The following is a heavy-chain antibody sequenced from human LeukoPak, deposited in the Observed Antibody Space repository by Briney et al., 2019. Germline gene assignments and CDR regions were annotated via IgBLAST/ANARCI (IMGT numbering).Heavy chain of an antibody. Sequence: QPGGSLRLSCAAPGFTFTSYAMSWVRQAPGKGLEWVSAISGSGGTTYYANSVKGRFTISRDNSKNTLYLQMSSLRAEDTAVYYCAKAAYFDFWNGYYLDYWGQGTLVTVSS. D-gene: IGHD3-3*01. J-gene: IGHJ4*02. CDR3: AKAAYFDFWNGYYLDY. V-gene: IGHV3-23*01. CDR1: GFTFTSYA. CDR2: ISGSGGTT.